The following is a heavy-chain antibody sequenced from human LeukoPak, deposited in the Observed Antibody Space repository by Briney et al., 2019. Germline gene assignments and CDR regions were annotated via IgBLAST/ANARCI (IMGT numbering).Heavy chain of an antibody. CDR1: GFTFSDYY. J-gene: IGHJ4*02. V-gene: IGHV3-11*01. CDR3: ASLVQYYYDSSGYCDY. Sequence: GGSLRLSCAASGFTFSDYYMSWIRQAPGKGLEWVSYISSSGSTIYYADSVKGRFTISRDNAKNSLYLQMNSLRAENTAVYYCASLVQYYYDSSGYCDYWGQGTLVTVSS. D-gene: IGHD3-22*01. CDR2: ISSSGSTI.